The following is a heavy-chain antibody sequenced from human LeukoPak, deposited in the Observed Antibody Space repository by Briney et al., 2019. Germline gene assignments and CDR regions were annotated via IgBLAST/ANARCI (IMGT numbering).Heavy chain of an antibody. CDR2: INHSGST. CDR1: GGSFSGYY. CDR3: ARGYDSSAYYPFNY. J-gene: IGHJ4*02. Sequence: MTSETLSLTCAVYGGSFSGYYWSWIRQPPGKGLEWIGEINHSGSTNYNPSLKSRVTISVDTSKNQFSLMLSSVTAADTAVYYCARGYDSSAYYPFNYWGQGTLVTVSS. D-gene: IGHD3-22*01. V-gene: IGHV4-34*01.